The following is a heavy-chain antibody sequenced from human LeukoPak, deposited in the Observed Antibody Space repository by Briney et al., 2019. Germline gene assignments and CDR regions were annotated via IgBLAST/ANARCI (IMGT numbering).Heavy chain of an antibody. CDR1: GFTFSSYG. V-gene: IGHV3-30-3*01. CDR2: ISYDGGNN. J-gene: IGHJ4*02. D-gene: IGHD1-26*01. CDR3: ANILGGYPDY. Sequence: PGGSLRLSCAASGFTFSSYGMHWVRQAPGKGLEWVAVISYDGGNNYYANSVKGRLTISRDNSKNTLYLQMNSLRAEDTAVYYCANILGGYPDYWGQGTLVTVSS.